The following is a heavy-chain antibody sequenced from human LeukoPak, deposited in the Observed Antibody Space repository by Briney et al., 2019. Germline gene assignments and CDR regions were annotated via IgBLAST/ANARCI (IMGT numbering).Heavy chain of an antibody. Sequence: GGSLRLSCTASGLNFRTYAMSWVRQAPRKGLEWVSSSGTDDTRFYGGSVKGRFTISRDNSKNTMYLQMNSLKTEDTAVYHCANTGPPPYSNGWASPVVYYFDDWGQGTLVTVSS. V-gene: IGHV3-23*01. J-gene: IGHJ4*02. CDR1: GLNFRTYA. CDR2: SGTDDTR. CDR3: ANTGPPPYSNGWASPVVYYFDD. D-gene: IGHD6-19*01.